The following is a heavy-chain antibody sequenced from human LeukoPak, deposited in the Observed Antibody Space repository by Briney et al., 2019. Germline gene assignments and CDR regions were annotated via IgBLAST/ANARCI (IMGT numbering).Heavy chain of an antibody. CDR1: GFTFSSYS. Sequence: PGGSLRLSCAASGFTFSSYSMNWVRQAPGKGLEWVANIKQDGSEKYYVDYVKGRFTVYRDNAKNSLYVQMNSLRAEDTAVYYCARHRTSGWYAAFDIWGQGTMVTVSS. V-gene: IGHV3-7*03. J-gene: IGHJ3*02. CDR2: IKQDGSEK. D-gene: IGHD6-19*01. CDR3: ARHRTSGWYAAFDI.